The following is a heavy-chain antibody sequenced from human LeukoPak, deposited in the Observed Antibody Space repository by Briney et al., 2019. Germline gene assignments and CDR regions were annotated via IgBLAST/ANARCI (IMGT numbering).Heavy chain of an antibody. CDR3: AKASNYGSGSYYPRGVDY. CDR1: GFTFSSYA. J-gene: IGHJ4*02. Sequence: GGSLRLSCAASGFTFSSYAMSWVRQAPGKGLEWVSAISGSGGSTYYADSVKGRFTISRDNSKNTLYLQMNSLRAEDTAVYYCAKASNYGSGSYYPRGVDYWGQGTLVTVSS. V-gene: IGHV3-23*01. D-gene: IGHD3-10*01. CDR2: ISGSGGST.